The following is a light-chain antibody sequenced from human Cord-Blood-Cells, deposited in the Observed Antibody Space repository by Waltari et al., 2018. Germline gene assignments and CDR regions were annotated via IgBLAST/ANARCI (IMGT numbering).Light chain of an antibody. J-gene: IGLJ3*02. V-gene: IGLV8-61*01. CDR1: PGSASTSSY. Sequence: QTLVNQAPSCSASPGGADTRTWGSGPGSASTSSYAIWYQQTPGQAPRTLIYSTNTRSSGVPDRFSGSILGNKAALTITGAQADDESDYYCVLYMGSGIWVFGGGTKLTVL. CDR2: STN. CDR3: VLYMGSGIWV.